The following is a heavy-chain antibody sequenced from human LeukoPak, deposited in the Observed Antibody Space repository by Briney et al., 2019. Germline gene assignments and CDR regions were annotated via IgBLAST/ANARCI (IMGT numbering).Heavy chain of an antibody. J-gene: IGHJ5*02. D-gene: IGHD2-21*02. CDR2: IIPIFGIA. CDR1: GGTFSSYA. V-gene: IGHV1-69*04. Sequence: SVKVSCKASGGTFSSYAISWVRQAPGQGLEWMGRIIPIFGIANYAQKFQGRVTITADRSTSTAYMELSSLRSEDTAVYYCARLNCGGDCGPWGQGTLVTVSS. CDR3: ARLNCGGDCGP.